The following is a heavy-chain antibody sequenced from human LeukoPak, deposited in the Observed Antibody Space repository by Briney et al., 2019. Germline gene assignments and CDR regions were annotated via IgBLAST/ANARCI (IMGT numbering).Heavy chain of an antibody. CDR3: ARDHQTSTYSSGWYDY. CDR1: GGTFSSYA. CDR2: IIPIFGTA. J-gene: IGHJ4*02. D-gene: IGHD6-19*01. V-gene: IGHV1-69*13. Sequence: ASVKVSCKASGGTFSSYAISWVRQAPGQGLEWMGGIIPIFGTANYAQKFQGRVTITADESTSTAYMELSSLRSEDTAMYYCARDHQTSTYSSGWYDYWGQGTLVTVSS.